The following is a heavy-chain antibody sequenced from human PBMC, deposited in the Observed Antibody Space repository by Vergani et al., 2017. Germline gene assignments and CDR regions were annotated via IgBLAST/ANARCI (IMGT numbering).Heavy chain of an antibody. J-gene: IGHJ4*02. D-gene: IGHD3-3*01. CDR3: ARDGYYVFGSGGGGFFDY. Sequence: EVQLVESGGGLVQPGGSLRLSCAASGFTFSSYEMNWVRQAPGKGLEWVSYISSSGSTIYYADSVKGRFTISRDNAKNSLYLQMNSLRAEDTAVYYCARDGYYVFGSGGGGFFDYWGQGTLVTVSS. V-gene: IGHV3-48*03. CDR1: GFTFSSYE. CDR2: ISSSGSTI.